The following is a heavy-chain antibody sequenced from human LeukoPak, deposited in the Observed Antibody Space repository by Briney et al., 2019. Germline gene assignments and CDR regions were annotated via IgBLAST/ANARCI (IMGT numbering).Heavy chain of an antibody. V-gene: IGHV4-38-2*02. CDR1: GYSISSGYY. Sequence: SETLSLTCTVSGYSISSGYYWGWIRQPPGKGLEWIGNIYHSGRTYYNPSLKSRVTISVDTSKNQFSLKLSSVTAADTAVYYCAREWDSSSVGWFDPWGQGTLVTVSS. D-gene: IGHD6-13*01. CDR3: AREWDSSSVGWFDP. CDR2: IYHSGRT. J-gene: IGHJ5*02.